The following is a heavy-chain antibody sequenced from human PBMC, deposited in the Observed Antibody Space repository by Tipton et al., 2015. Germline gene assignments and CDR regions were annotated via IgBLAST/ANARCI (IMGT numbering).Heavy chain of an antibody. CDR1: SDSISKYY. J-gene: IGHJ4*02. D-gene: IGHD4-23*01. CDR2: IQYSGST. CDR3: ASARGRHGGLFDS. V-gene: IGHV4-59*01. Sequence: TLSLTCSVSSDSISKYYWSWIRQPPGKELEWIGYIQYSGSTNYNPSLKSRVTISVDTSKTQFSLKMSSVTASDTAVYYCASARGRHGGLFDSWGQGTRVTVSS.